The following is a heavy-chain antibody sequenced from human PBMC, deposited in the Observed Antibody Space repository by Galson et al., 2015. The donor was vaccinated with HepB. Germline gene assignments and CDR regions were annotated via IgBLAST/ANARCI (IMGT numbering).Heavy chain of an antibody. D-gene: IGHD3-3*01. J-gene: IGHJ6*03. CDR2: INPSGGST. CDR1: GGTFTSYY. V-gene: IGHV1-46*01. Sequence: SVKVSCKASGGTFTSYYMHWVRQAPGQGLEWMGIINPSGGSTSYAQKFQGRVTMTRDTSTSTVYMELSSLRSEDTAVYYCARDPAPGDFWSGYLYYYYYYMDVWGKGTTVTVSS. CDR3: ARDPAPGDFWSGYLYYYYYYMDV.